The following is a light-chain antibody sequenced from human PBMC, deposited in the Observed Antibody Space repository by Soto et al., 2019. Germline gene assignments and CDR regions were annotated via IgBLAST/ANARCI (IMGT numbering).Light chain of an antibody. CDR2: RTS. CDR3: QQSYSTPWT. V-gene: IGKV3-15*01. J-gene: IGKJ1*01. CDR1: QSISSN. Sequence: ETVMTQSPATLSVSPVESATLSCRASQSISSNLAWYQQKPGQAPRLLMFRTSTRATGVPARFSGSGSGTEFNITISSLQPEDFATYYCQQSYSTPWTFGQGTKVDIK.